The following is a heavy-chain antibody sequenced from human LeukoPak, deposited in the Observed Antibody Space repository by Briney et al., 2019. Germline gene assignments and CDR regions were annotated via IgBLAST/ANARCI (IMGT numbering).Heavy chain of an antibody. CDR3: ARATQYQLPQSFDY. D-gene: IGHD2-2*01. CDR2: TSGSGGIT. CDR1: GFNFNKYG. J-gene: IGHJ4*02. Sequence: GGSLRLSCAASGFNFNKYGMSWIRQAPGKGLKYVSATSGSGGITYYADSVKGRSTISRDNSKNTLYLQMNSLSVEDTAVYYCARATQYQLPQSFDYWGQGTLVTVPS. V-gene: IGHV3-23*01.